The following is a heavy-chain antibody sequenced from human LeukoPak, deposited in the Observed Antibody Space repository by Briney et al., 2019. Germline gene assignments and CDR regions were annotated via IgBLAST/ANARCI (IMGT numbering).Heavy chain of an antibody. D-gene: IGHD3-16*01. CDR3: SREQHGGRYFDY. CDR1: GSTFSSYW. Sequence: GGSLRLSCAVSGSTFSSYWIHWVRQASGKGLEWVSRIYSDGTTTSYADSVKGRFTISRDNAKNTLYLQMNSLRAEDTAVYYCSREQHGGRYFDYWGQGTLVTVSS. J-gene: IGHJ4*02. CDR2: IYSDGTTT. V-gene: IGHV3-74*01.